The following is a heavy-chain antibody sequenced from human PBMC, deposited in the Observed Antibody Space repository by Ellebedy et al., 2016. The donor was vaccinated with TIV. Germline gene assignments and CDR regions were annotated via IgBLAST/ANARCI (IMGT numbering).Heavy chain of an antibody. V-gene: IGHV1-69*13. J-gene: IGHJ2*01. CDR1: GGTFSSSA. Sequence: ASVKVSCKASGGTFSSSAISWVRQAPGQGLEWMGGIIPIFGAANYAQKFQGRVTITADESTGTAYMELSGLRSEDTAVYYCARDGGGGDNPYFDLWGRGTLVTVSS. D-gene: IGHD2-21*02. CDR2: IIPIFGAA. CDR3: ARDGGGGDNPYFDL.